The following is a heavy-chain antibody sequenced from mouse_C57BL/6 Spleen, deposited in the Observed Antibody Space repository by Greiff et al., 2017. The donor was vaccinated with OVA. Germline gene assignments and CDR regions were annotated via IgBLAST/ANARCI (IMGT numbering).Heavy chain of an antibody. CDR1: GYTFTDYE. J-gene: IGHJ2*01. CDR3: TRYGTTVVAKYYFDY. Sequence: QVQLQQSGAELVRPGASVTLSCKASGYTFTDYEMHWVKQTPVHGLEWIGAIDPETGGTAYNQKFKGKAILTADKSSSTAYMELRSLTSEDSAVYYCTRYGTTVVAKYYFDYWGQGTTLTVSS. D-gene: IGHD1-1*01. CDR2: IDPETGGT. V-gene: IGHV1-15*01.